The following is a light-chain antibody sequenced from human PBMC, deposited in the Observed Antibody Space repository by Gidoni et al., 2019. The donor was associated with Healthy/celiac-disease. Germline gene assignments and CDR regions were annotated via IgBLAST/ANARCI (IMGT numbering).Light chain of an antibody. Sequence: SYELTQPPSVSVSPAQTASITCSGDQLGDKYACWYQQKPGQSPVLVIYQDSKRPSGIPERFSGSNSGNTATLTISGTQAMDEADYYCQAWDSSTEVFGGGTKLTVL. J-gene: IGLJ2*01. CDR3: QAWDSSTEV. V-gene: IGLV3-1*01. CDR2: QDS. CDR1: QLGDKY.